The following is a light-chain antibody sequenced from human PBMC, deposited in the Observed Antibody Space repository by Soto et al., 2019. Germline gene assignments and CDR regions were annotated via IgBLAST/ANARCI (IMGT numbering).Light chain of an antibody. V-gene: IGLV2-11*01. CDR2: DVT. Sequence: QSALTQPRSVSGSPGQSVAISCTGTNSDVGGYNHVSWYQHHPGKAPKLMIYDVTGRPSGVPDRFSGSKSGNTASLTISGLQTEDEADYYCCSYAGSYKVLFGGGTKLTVL. CDR3: CSYAGSYKVL. J-gene: IGLJ2*01. CDR1: NSDVGGYNH.